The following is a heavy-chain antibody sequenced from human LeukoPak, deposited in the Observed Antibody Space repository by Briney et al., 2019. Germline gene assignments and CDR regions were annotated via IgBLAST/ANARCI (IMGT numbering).Heavy chain of an antibody. Sequence: KPSETLSLTCAVSGGSISSGSYSWSWIRQPPGKGLEWIGYIYPRGSTYYNPSLKSRVILSLDKSANQFSLNLSSVTAADTAVYYCARVRYSSPLYYYYYMDVWGKGTTVTVSS. CDR1: GGSISSGSYS. V-gene: IGHV4-30-2*01. CDR3: ARVRYSSPLYYYYYMDV. D-gene: IGHD6-13*01. J-gene: IGHJ6*03. CDR2: IYPRGST.